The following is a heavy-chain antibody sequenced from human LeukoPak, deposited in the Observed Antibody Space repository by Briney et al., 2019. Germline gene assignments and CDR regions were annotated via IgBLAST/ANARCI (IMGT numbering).Heavy chain of an antibody. J-gene: IGHJ4*02. CDR3: ARDGGSAWFLDH. Sequence: GGSLRLSCAASGFTFSDNYMSWIRQAPGKGLEWVSYISSSGNTTYNADSVKGRFSITRDNAKNSLYLQMNSLRAEDTAVYYCARDGGSAWFLDHWGQGTLVTVSS. CDR2: ISSSGNTT. D-gene: IGHD6-19*01. CDR1: GFTFSDNY. V-gene: IGHV3-11*04.